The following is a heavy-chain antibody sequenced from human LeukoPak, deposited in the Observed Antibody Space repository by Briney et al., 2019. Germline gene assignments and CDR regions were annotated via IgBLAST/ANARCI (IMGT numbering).Heavy chain of an antibody. V-gene: IGHV3-23*01. CDR1: GFTVSDSF. CDR2: ISGSGDNT. Sequence: GGSLRLSCAASGFTVSDSFMTRVRQAPGKGLEWVSGISGSGDNTYYADSVKGRFTISRDNSKNTLYVQVNSLGTEDTAAYYCAKGSYYDSSGSFYFDYWGQGTLVTVSS. CDR3: AKGSYYDSSGSFYFDY. D-gene: IGHD3-22*01. J-gene: IGHJ4*02.